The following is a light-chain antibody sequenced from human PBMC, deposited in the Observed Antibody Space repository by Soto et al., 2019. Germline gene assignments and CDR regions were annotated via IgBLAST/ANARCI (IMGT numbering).Light chain of an antibody. V-gene: IGKV3-20*01. CDR3: QQYGSSPRLT. CDR2: GAS. CDR1: QSVSSSY. J-gene: IGKJ4*01. Sequence: EIVLTQSPGTLPLSPRERATLSCRASQSVSSSYLAWYQQKPGQAPRLLIYGASSRATGIPDRFSGSGSGTDFTLTISRLEPEDFAVYYCQQYGSSPRLTFGGGTKVEIK.